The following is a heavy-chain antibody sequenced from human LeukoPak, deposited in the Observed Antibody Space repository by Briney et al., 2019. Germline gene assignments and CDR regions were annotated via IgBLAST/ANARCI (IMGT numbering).Heavy chain of an antibody. D-gene: IGHD6-6*01. CDR3: ARDRSVSARLFDY. CDR2: IFYSGSA. CDR1: GDSISGYY. V-gene: IGHV4-59*12. J-gene: IGHJ4*02. Sequence: SHTLSLTCTVSGDSISGYYWHWIRQPPGKGLEWIAYIFYSGSANYNPSLKSRVTISVDTSKNQFSLKLSSVTAADTAVYYCARDRSVSARLFDYWGQGTLVTVSP.